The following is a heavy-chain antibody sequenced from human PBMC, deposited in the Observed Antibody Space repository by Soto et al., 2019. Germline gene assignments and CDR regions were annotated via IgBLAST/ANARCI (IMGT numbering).Heavy chain of an antibody. V-gene: IGHV4-34*01. CDR1: GGSFRGYW. D-gene: IGHD3-10*01. Sequence: PSETLSLTCAVYGGSFRGYWWSWIRQSPGKGLEWIGEINQSGDTNYNPSLKSRIIISVDTSKKQFSLNLRSVTAADTAVYYCARVRRRIIMARNYYKGMDVWGQGTTVTVSS. CDR2: INQSGDT. J-gene: IGHJ6*02. CDR3: ARVRRRIIMARNYYKGMDV.